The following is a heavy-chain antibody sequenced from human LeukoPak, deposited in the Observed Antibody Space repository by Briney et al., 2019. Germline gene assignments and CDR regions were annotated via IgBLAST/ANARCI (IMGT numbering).Heavy chain of an antibody. Sequence: SETLSLTCTVSGASISGWYWSWIRQPPGKGLEWIGYVYGSGYTNYNPSLKSRVTISVDTSKNQFSLKLSSVTAADTAVYYCASLRWAFDIWGQGTMVTVSS. J-gene: IGHJ3*02. CDR2: VYGSGYT. D-gene: IGHD5-24*01. V-gene: IGHV4-59*08. CDR1: GASISGWY. CDR3: ASLRWAFDI.